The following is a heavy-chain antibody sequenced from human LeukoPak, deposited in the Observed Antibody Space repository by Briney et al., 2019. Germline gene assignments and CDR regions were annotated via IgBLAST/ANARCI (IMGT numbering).Heavy chain of an antibody. Sequence: ASVKVSCKASGGTFSSYAISWVRQAPGQGLEWMGGIIPIFGTANYAQKFQGRVTITADESTSTAYMELSSLRSEDTAVYYCAIGDWRDRYCSSTSCYHFDHWGQGTLVTVSS. CDR1: GGTFSSYA. J-gene: IGHJ4*02. CDR2: IIPIFGTA. CDR3: AIGDWRDRYCSSTSCYHFDH. D-gene: IGHD2-2*01. V-gene: IGHV1-69*13.